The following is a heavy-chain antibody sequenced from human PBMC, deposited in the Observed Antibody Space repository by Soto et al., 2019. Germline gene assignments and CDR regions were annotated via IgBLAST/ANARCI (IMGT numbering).Heavy chain of an antibody. CDR1: GYTFTLYF. CDR3: ARAKCGSFYCDY. D-gene: IGHD1-26*01. J-gene: IGHJ4*02. V-gene: IGHV1-2*02. Sequence: QVQLVQSGAEVKKPGASVTVSCNTSGYTFTLYFIHWVRQAPGQGLEWMGWMNPNSGDTVYAQNFQGRVTMTRDTSLNTAYMELSGLRSDDTAVYYCARAKCGSFYCDYWGQGTLVTVSS. CDR2: MNPNSGDT.